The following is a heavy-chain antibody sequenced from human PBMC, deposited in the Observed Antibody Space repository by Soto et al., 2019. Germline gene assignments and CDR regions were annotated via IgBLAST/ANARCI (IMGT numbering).Heavy chain of an antibody. CDR3: ARGSSSSWPYFDY. J-gene: IGHJ4*02. D-gene: IGHD6-13*01. V-gene: IGHV4-31*03. CDR1: GGSISSGGYY. CDR2: IYYSGST. Sequence: SETLSLTCTVSGGSISSGGYYWSWIRQHPGKGLEWIGYIYYSGSTYYNPSLKSRVTISVDTSKNQFSLKLSSVTAADTAVYYCARGSSSSWPYFDYWGQGTLVTVSS.